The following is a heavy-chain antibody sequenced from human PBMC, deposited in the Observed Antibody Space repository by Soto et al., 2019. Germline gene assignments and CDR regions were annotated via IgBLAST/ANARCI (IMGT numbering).Heavy chain of an antibody. Sequence: PGGSLRLSCAASGFTISTYGMHWVRQAPGKGLEWVAVMWFDGKHQYYADSVKGRFTISRDNSKNTLYLQMDSLRAEDTAVYYCAKHIGYYYYYYGMDVWAQGTTVTVSS. J-gene: IGHJ6*02. CDR1: GFTISTYG. CDR3: AKHIGYYYYYYGMDV. V-gene: IGHV3-33*06. D-gene: IGHD2-21*01. CDR2: MWFDGKHQ.